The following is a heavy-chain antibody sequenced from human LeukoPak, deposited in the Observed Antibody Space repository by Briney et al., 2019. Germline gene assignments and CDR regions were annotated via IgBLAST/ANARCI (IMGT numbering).Heavy chain of an antibody. CDR2: IYYSGST. CDR1: GGSISTYY. D-gene: IGHD1-26*01. J-gene: IGHJ4*02. CDR3: ARLPGELPNY. V-gene: IGHV4-59*01. Sequence: PSETLSLTCTVSGGSISTYYWSWIRQPPGKGLEWIGYIYYSGSTNYNPSLKSRVTISLDTSKNQFSLKLNSVTAADTAMYYCARLPGELPNYWGQGTLVTVSP.